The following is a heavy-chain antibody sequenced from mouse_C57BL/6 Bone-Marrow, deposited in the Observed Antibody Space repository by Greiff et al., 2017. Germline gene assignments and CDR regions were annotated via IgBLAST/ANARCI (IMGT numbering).Heavy chain of an antibody. CDR1: GFTFSSYG. V-gene: IGHV5-6*01. J-gene: IGHJ4*01. Sequence: VQLVESGGDLVKPGGSLKLSCAASGFTFSSYGMSWVRQTPDTRLAWVATISSGGSYTYYPDSVKGRFTISRDNAKNTLYRQMSSLKSEDTAMYYCARQDSSDAMDYWGQGTSVTVSS. CDR2: ISSGGSYT. CDR3: ARQDSSDAMDY. D-gene: IGHD3-2*02.